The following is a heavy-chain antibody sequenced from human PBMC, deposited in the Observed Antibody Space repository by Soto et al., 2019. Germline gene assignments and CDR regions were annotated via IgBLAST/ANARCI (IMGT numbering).Heavy chain of an antibody. V-gene: IGHV4-39*01. CDR1: GGSISSSGYY. CDR2: VYYSGTT. D-gene: IGHD6-6*01. J-gene: IGHJ5*02. Sequence: QLQLQESGPGLVKPSETLSLTCTVSGGSISSSGYYWGWIRQPPGEGLEWIGIVYYSGTTTYSPSLKSRVTISVDTSRNQFSLKLSSVTAADTAVYYCARYSSSAGWFDPCGQGTLVTVSS. CDR3: ARYSSSAGWFDP.